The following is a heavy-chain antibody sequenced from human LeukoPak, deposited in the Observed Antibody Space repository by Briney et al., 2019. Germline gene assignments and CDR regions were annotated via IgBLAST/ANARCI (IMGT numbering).Heavy chain of an antibody. D-gene: IGHD1-1*01. V-gene: IGHV3-21*01. CDR3: AREKASTTGTTDYDY. CDR1: GFTFTTYA. J-gene: IGHJ4*02. CDR2: ISSTRSYI. Sequence: GGSLRLSCAASGFTFTTYAMSWVRQAPGKGLEWISSISSTRSYIYYADSVKGRFTTSRDDAKTSVYLQMNSLRAEDTAVYYCAREKASTTGTTDYDYWGQGTLVTVSS.